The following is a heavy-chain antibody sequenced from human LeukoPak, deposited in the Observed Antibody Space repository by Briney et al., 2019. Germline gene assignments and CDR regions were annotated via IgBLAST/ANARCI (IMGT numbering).Heavy chain of an antibody. D-gene: IGHD4-17*01. CDR2: ISAYNGNT. Sequence: ASMNVSCTASGYTFTGYYIQWMRQAHGQGLEWMGWISAYNGNTNYAQTLQGRVTMTTDTSTSTAYMVLRSLRSDDTAVYYCASLPYGDYEADYWGQGTLVTVSS. J-gene: IGHJ4*02. CDR1: GYTFTGYY. CDR3: ASLPYGDYEADY. V-gene: IGHV1-18*04.